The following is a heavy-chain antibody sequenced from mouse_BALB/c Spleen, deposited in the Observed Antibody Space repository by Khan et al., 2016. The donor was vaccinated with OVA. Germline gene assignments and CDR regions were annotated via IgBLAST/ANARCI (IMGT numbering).Heavy chain of an antibody. J-gene: IGHJ4*01. CDR3: ARAYYGNYREAMDY. CDR1: GFSLTGYG. CDR2: IWGDGTT. D-gene: IGHD2-10*01. Sequence: VQLLETGPGLVAPSQSLSITCTVSGFSLTGYGVNWVRQPPGKGLEWLGMIWGDGTTDYNSTLKSRLSISKDISKSQVFLKMNSLQTDDTARYYCARAYYGNYREAMDYWSQGTSVTVSS. V-gene: IGHV2-6-7*01.